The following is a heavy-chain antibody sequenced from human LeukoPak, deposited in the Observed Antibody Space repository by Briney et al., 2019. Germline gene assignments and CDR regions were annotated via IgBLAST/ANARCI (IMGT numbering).Heavy chain of an antibody. CDR3: ARKYDILTGYLFDY. V-gene: IGHV1-8*01. Sequence: ASVKVSCKASGYTFTSYDINWVRQATGQGLEWMGWMNPNSGNTGYAQKFQGRLTLTRDTSASTAFMELSSLRSEDTAVYYCARKYDILTGYLFDYWGQGTLVTVSS. CDR2: MNPNSGNT. J-gene: IGHJ4*02. CDR1: GYTFTSYD. D-gene: IGHD3-9*01.